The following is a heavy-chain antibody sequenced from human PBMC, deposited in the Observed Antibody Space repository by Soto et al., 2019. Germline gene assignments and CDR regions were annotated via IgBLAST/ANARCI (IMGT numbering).Heavy chain of an antibody. CDR3: ARGADIVLMVYAIEYYFDY. V-gene: IGHV1-18*01. J-gene: IGHJ4*02. CDR1: GYTFTSYG. D-gene: IGHD2-8*01. CDR2: ISAYNGNT. Sequence: ASVKVSCKASGYTFTSYGISWVRQAPGQGLEWMGWISAYNGNTNYAQELQGRVTMTTDTSTSTAYMELRSLRSDDTAVYYCARGADIVLMVYAIEYYFDYWGQGTLVTVSS.